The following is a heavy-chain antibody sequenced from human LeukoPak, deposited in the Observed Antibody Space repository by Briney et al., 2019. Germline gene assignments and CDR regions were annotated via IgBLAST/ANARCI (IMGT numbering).Heavy chain of an antibody. CDR2: IKQDGNEK. V-gene: IGHV3-7*01. CDR1: GFTFSRYS. CDR3: VRQLGGSGSY. Sequence: GGSLRLSCAASGFTFSRYSMNWVRQAPGKGLEWVASIKQDGNEKSYVDSVKGRFTISRDNPKNSLYLQMSSLRAEDTAVYYCVRQLGGSGSYWGQGTLVTVSS. J-gene: IGHJ4*02. D-gene: IGHD3-10*01.